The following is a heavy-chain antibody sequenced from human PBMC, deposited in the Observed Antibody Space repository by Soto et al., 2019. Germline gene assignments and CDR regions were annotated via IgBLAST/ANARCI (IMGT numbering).Heavy chain of an antibody. D-gene: IGHD1-26*01. J-gene: IGHJ5*02. CDR3: ARAIVGATLPDLDWFDP. CDR1: GYTFTGYY. V-gene: IGHV1-2*02. Sequence: ASVKVSCKASGYTFTGYYMHLVRQAPGQGLEWMGWINPNSGGTNYAQKFQGRVTMTRDTSISTAYMELSRLRSDDTAVYYCARAIVGATLPDLDWFDPWGQGTLVTVSS. CDR2: INPNSGGT.